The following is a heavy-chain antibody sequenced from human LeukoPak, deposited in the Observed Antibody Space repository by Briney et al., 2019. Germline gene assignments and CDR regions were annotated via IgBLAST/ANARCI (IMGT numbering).Heavy chain of an antibody. CDR3: ARGGELRRTFDC. Sequence: ARGSLRLSCAASGVTLSSYEVNWVRQAPGKGLECVSYISSSGSTIYYADSVKGRFTISRGNAKNSLYLQMNSQRAVDTAVYYCARGGELRRTFDCWGQRTLVTVCS. D-gene: IGHD1-7*01. J-gene: IGHJ4*02. V-gene: IGHV3-48*03. CDR1: GVTLSSYE. CDR2: ISSSGSTI.